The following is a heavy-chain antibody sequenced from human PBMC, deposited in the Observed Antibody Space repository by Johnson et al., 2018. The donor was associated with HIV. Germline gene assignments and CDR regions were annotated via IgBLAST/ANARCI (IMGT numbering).Heavy chain of an antibody. CDR1: GFTFSSYG. Sequence: QVQLVESGGGVVQPGRSLRLLCAASGFTFSSYGMHWVRQAPGKGLERVSAIRGSGGCTYYADSVKCRFTISRDNSKNTLYLQLNNLRAENTAVYYCARGAFLKVYVSDDAFDIWGQGTMVTVSS. D-gene: IGHD2-8*01. CDR2: IRGSGGCT. V-gene: IGHV3-64*04. J-gene: IGHJ3*02. CDR3: ARGAFLKVYVSDDAFDI.